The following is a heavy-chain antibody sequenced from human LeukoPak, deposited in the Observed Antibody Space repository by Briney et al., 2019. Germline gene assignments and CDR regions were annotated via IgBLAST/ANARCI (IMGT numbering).Heavy chain of an antibody. CDR2: IYPGDSDT. J-gene: IGHJ4*02. Sequence: GEFLKISCKGSGYTFTNYWIAWVRQMSGKGLEWMGTIYPGDSDTRYSSSFQGQVTISADKSISTAYLQWSSLKASDTAMYYCARRFGRTTDYWGQGTLVTVSS. CDR1: GYTFTNYW. V-gene: IGHV5-51*01. D-gene: IGHD1-1*01. CDR3: ARRFGRTTDY.